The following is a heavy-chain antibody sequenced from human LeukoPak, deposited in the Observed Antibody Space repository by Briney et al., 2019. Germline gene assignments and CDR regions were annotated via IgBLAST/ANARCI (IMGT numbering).Heavy chain of an antibody. V-gene: IGHV4-31*03. CDR1: GGSISSGGYY. Sequence: PSETLSLTCTVSGGSISSGGYYWSWIRQHPGKGLEGIGYIYYSGSTYYNPSLKSRVTISVDTSKNQFSLKLSSVTAADTAVYYCARELRSYGGPYNWFDPWGQGTLVTVSS. CDR3: ARELRSYGGPYNWFDP. CDR2: IYYSGST. D-gene: IGHD5-18*01. J-gene: IGHJ5*02.